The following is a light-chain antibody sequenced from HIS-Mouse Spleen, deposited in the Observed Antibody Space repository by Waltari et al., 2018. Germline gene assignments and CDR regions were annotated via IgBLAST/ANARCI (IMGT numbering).Light chain of an antibody. J-gene: IGKJ4*01. Sequence: DVAMTQSPLSLPVTLGQPATISCRSSQSLVHSDGTTYLNWFQQRPGQSPRRLIYKVSNRDSGVPDRFSGSGSGTDFTLKISRVEAEDVGVYYCMQGTHWLLTFGGGTKVEIK. CDR3: MQGTHWLLT. CDR2: KVS. CDR1: QSLVHSDGTTY. V-gene: IGKV2-30*02.